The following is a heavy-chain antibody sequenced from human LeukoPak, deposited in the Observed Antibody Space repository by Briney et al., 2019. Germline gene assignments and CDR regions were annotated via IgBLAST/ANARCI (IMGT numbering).Heavy chain of an antibody. V-gene: IGHV3-48*03. Sequence: GGSLRLSCAASGFTFSSYEMKWVGQAPGKGLERVSYISSSGSTIYYADSVKGRFTISRDNAKNSVYLQMNSLRAEDTAVYYCARDTHSGISYYWGQGTLVTVSS. J-gene: IGHJ4*02. CDR1: GFTFSSYE. CDR3: ARDTHSGISYY. D-gene: IGHD3-10*01. CDR2: ISSSGSTI.